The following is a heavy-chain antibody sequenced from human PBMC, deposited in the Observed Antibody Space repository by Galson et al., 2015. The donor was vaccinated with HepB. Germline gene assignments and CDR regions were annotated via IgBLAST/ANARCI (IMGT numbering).Heavy chain of an antibody. CDR3: AKAIPSGYSSGWYYFDY. J-gene: IGHJ4*02. CDR2: ISGSGGST. V-gene: IGHV3-23*01. CDR1: GFTFSSYA. D-gene: IGHD6-19*01. Sequence: SLRLSCAASGFTFSSYAMSWVRQAPGKGLEWVSAISGSGGSTYHADSVKGRFTISRDNSKNTLYLQMNSLRAEDTAVYYCAKAIPSGYSSGWYYFDYWGQGTLVTVSS.